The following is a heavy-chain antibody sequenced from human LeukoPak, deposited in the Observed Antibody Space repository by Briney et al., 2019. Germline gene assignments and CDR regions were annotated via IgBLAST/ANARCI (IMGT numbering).Heavy chain of an antibody. CDR3: TSRGFRLPLDAFDV. J-gene: IGHJ3*01. Sequence: SETLSLTCTVSGGPITSSAYYWVWVRQSPGRGLEWLGSIYNNGDTYYNPSYESRVTIAIETSKNQFSLKMTSVTTADTAAYYCTSRGFRLPLDAFDVWGQGTRVAVSS. CDR1: GGPITSSAYY. D-gene: IGHD5-24*01. V-gene: IGHV4-39*01. CDR2: IYNNGDT.